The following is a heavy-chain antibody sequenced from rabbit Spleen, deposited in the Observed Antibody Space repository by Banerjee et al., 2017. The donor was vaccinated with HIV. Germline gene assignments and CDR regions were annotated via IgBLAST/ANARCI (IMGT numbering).Heavy chain of an antibody. J-gene: IGHJ4*01. D-gene: IGHD6-1*01. CDR1: GVSFSSYYY. V-gene: IGHV1S40*01. CDR2: IDAGSSGFT. CDR3: ARDPDTSGWADYLNL. Sequence: QSLEESGGDLVKPGASLTLTCTAAGVSFSSYYYMCWVRQAPGKGLEWIACIDAGSSGFTYFASWAKGRFTISKTSSTTVTLQVTSLTAADTATYFCARDPDTSGWADYLNLWGQGTLVTVS.